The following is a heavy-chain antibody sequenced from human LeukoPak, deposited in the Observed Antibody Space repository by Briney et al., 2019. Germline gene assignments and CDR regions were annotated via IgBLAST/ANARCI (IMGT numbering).Heavy chain of an antibody. CDR3: ARSLDSYGYWVFDY. J-gene: IGHJ4*02. Sequence: GGSLRLSCAASGFTVSSNYMSWVRQAPGKGLEWVSVIYSGDSTYYADSVKGRFTISRDNSKNTLYLQMNSLRAEDTAVYYCARSLDSYGYWVFDYWGQGTLVTVSS. D-gene: IGHD5-18*01. CDR2: IYSGDST. V-gene: IGHV3-53*01. CDR1: GFTVSSNY.